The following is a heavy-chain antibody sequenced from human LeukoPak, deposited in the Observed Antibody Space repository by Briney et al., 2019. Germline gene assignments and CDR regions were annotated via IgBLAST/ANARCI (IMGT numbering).Heavy chain of an antibody. CDR1: GFSFSSYG. CDR3: AKDPYDY. J-gene: IGHJ4*02. V-gene: IGHV3-30*02. CDR2: IRSDGSNK. Sequence: GGSLRLSCAGSGFSFSSYGMHWVRQAPGKGLEWMAFIRSDGSNKYYADSVKGRFTISRDNSKNTLYLQMNSLRAEDTAVYYCAKDPYDYWGQGTLVTVSS.